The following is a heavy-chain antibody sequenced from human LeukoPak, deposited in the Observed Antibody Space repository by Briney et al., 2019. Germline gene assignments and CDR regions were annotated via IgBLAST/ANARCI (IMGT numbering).Heavy chain of an antibody. J-gene: IGHJ4*02. D-gene: IGHD5-18*01. V-gene: IGHV1-18*01. CDR3: ATVRGYPDY. CDR2: INSNNGNT. CDR1: GYTFTTYG. Sequence: ASVKVSCKASGYTFTTYGITWVRQAPGQGLEWMGWINSNNGNTNYAQKLQGRVTMTTDTSTSTAYMELRSLRSDDTAVYYCATVRGYPDYWGQGTLVTVSS.